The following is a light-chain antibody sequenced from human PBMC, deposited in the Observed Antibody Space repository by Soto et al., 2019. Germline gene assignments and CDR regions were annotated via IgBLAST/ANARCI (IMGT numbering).Light chain of an antibody. J-gene: IGKJ4*01. Sequence: EIVLTQSPGTLSLSPGERATLSCRASQSVSSTYLAWYQQKPGQAPRLLIYSASSRATGIPDRFSGSGSGTDFTLNISRLEPEDLALYYCQQYYGSSALTFGGGTMVEIK. CDR3: QQYYGSSALT. CDR2: SAS. CDR1: QSVSSTY. V-gene: IGKV3-20*01.